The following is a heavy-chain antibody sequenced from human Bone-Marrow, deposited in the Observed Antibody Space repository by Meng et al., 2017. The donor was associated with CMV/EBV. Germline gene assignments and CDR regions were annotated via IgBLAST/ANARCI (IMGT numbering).Heavy chain of an antibody. CDR3: LRDFFNLVDY. CDR2: INPNNGDT. V-gene: IGHV1-2*02. J-gene: IGHJ4*02. CDR1: GYIFTGYY. D-gene: IGHD6-6*01. Sequence: ASVKVSCKASGYIFTGYYLHWVRQAPGQGLEWMGWINPNNGDTKFAQNFQGRVTLTRDTSITTAYLEMNNLRFDDTAMYYCLRDFFNLVDYWGQGTRVTVSS.